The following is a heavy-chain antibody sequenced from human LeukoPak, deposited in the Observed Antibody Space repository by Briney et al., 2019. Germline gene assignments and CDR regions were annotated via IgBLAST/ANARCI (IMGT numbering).Heavy chain of an antibody. V-gene: IGHV1-18*01. CDR1: GYTFTTFG. D-gene: IGHD6-13*01. Sequence: ASVKVSCKASGYTFTTFGISWVRQAPGQGLELMGWINTYNGNTNYAQKLQGRVTMTTDTSTSTAYMELRSLRSDDTAVYYCARIAAAGTGAFDIWGQGTMVTVSS. CDR3: ARIAAAGTGAFDI. CDR2: INTYNGNT. J-gene: IGHJ3*02.